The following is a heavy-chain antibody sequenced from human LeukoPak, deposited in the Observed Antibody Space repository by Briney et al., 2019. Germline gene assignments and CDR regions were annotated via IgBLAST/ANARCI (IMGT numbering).Heavy chain of an antibody. CDR2: IYYSGST. V-gene: IGHV4-39*01. CDR1: GGSISSSSYY. J-gene: IGHJ4*02. Sequence: SETLSLTCTVSGGSISSSSYYWGWIRQPPGKGLEWIGSIYYSGSTYYNPSLKSRVTISVDTSKSQFSLKLSSVTAADTAVYYCARPPYYYDSSGSLWGQGTLVTVSS. D-gene: IGHD3-22*01. CDR3: ARPPYYYDSSGSL.